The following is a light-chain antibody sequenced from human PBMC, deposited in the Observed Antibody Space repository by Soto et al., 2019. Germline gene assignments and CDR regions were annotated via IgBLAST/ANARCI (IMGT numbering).Light chain of an antibody. CDR1: QSVINN. Sequence: EIVMTQSPATLSVSPVERATLSCRASQSVINNLAWYQQKPGQAPRLLIYAVSTRATGIPARFSGSGSGTEFTLTISSLQSQDFAVYYCQQGDNWPWTFGQGTKVEIK. CDR2: AVS. J-gene: IGKJ1*01. CDR3: QQGDNWPWT. V-gene: IGKV3D-15*01.